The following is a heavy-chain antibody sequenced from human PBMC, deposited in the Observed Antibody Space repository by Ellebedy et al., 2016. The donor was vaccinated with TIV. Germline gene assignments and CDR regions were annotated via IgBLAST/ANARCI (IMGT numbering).Heavy chain of an antibody. CDR3: ARNPGYHFGYFDF. CDR1: RYSFTSNW. J-gene: IGHJ4*02. D-gene: IGHD5-12*01. CDR2: IDPSDSYT. Sequence: PGGSLRLSCKVSRYSFTSNWISWVRQMPGKGLEWVGRIDPSDSYTSYSPSFQGHVTISADTSISTAYLQWSSLKASDTAMYYCARNPGYHFGYFDFWGQGTLVTVSS. V-gene: IGHV5-10-1*01.